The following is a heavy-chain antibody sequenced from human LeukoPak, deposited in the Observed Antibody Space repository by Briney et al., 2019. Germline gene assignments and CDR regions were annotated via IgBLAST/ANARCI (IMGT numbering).Heavy chain of an antibody. Sequence: GASVKVSCKASGYTLTGYYMHWVRQAPGQGLEWMGWINPNSGDTNYAQKFQGRVAMTSDTSISTAYMALSSLRSDDTAVYYCAREKIGSGYDQDLDYWGQGTLVTVSS. CDR3: AREKIGSGYDQDLDY. CDR1: GYTLTGYY. CDR2: INPNSGDT. J-gene: IGHJ4*02. V-gene: IGHV1-2*02. D-gene: IGHD5-12*01.